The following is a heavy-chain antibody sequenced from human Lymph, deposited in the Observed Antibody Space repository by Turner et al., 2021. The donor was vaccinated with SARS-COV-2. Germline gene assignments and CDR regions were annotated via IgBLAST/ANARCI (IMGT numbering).Heavy chain of an antibody. D-gene: IGHD3-10*01. CDR2: IYTRGST. J-gene: IGHJ5*02. CDR3: ARVLKIPRELLWFGEPEGDNWFDP. Sequence: QVQLQESGPGLVKTSETLSLTCTVSGGSIRSYYWSWTRTPAGQGLEWIGRIYTRGSTNYNPSLKSRVTMSVDTSKNQFSLKLSSVTAADTAVYYCARVLKIPRELLWFGEPEGDNWFDPWGQGTLVTVSS. V-gene: IGHV4-4*07. CDR1: GGSIRSYY.